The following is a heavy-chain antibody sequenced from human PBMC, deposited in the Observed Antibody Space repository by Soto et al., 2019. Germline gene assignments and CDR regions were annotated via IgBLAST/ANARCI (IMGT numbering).Heavy chain of an antibody. Sequence: SETLSLTCTVSGGSISSSSYYWGWIRQPPGKGLEWIGSIYYSGYTYYNPSLKSRVTVSVDTSKNQFSLKLSSVTAADTAVYYCARHNGPLYVGYYYDMDVWGQGTTVT. CDR1: GGSISSSSYY. V-gene: IGHV4-39*01. CDR3: ARHNGPLYVGYYYDMDV. J-gene: IGHJ6*02. D-gene: IGHD3-16*01. CDR2: IYYSGYT.